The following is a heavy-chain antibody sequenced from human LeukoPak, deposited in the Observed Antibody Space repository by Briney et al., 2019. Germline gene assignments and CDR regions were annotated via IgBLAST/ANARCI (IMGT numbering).Heavy chain of an antibody. D-gene: IGHD5-12*01. CDR3: ARLRLRVSMFDY. Sequence: SETLSLTCTVSGGSISSSSYYWGWIRQPPGKGLEWIGSIYYSGSTYYNPSLKSRVTISVDASKNQFSLKLSSVTAADTAVYYRARLRLRVSMFDYWGQGTLVTVSS. J-gene: IGHJ4*02. V-gene: IGHV4-39*01. CDR2: IYYSGST. CDR1: GGSISSSSYY.